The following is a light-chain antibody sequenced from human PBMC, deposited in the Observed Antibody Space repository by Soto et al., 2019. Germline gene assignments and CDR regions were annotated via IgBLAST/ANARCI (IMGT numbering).Light chain of an antibody. CDR2: GAF. CDR1: QSVSSS. CDR3: QQYDNWPWT. Sequence: EIVMTQSSATLSVSPGQRATLSCRASQSVSSSLAWYQQQPGQAPRLLIYGAFTRATGFPARFSGSGSGTDFTLTITSLQSEDFAVYYCQQYDNWPWTFGQGTKVDIK. J-gene: IGKJ1*01. V-gene: IGKV3-15*01.